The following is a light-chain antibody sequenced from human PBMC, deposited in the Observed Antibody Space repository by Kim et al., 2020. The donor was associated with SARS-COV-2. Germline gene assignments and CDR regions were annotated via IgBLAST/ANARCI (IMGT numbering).Light chain of an antibody. Sequence: GQTVRITCQGDSLRSYYASWYQQKPGQAPVLVIYGKNNRPSGIPDRFSGSSSGNTASLTITGAQAEDEADYYCNSRDSSSNHLLYVFGTGTKVTVL. V-gene: IGLV3-19*01. CDR2: GKN. J-gene: IGLJ1*01. CDR1: SLRSYY. CDR3: NSRDSSSNHLLYV.